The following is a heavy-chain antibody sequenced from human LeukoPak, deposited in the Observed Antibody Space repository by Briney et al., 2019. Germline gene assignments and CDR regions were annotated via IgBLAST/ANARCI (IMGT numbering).Heavy chain of an antibody. D-gene: IGHD2/OR15-2a*01. V-gene: IGHV4-34*01. Sequence: PSETLSLTCAIYDGPFRDYKWSWIRQPPGRGPEWLGQINWSGTVDLNKSLKRRVAISLDTSKNEISLEVYSVTAADTAVYFCVRGPTDPFHDFDYWGQGTMVTVSS. CDR1: DGPFRDYK. CDR2: INWSGTV. J-gene: IGHJ4*02. CDR3: VRGPTDPFHDFDY.